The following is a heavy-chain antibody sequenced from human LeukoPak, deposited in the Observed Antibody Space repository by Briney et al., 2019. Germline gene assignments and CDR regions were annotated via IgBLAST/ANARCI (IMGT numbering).Heavy chain of an antibody. Sequence: GGSLRLSCAASGFTFTSYAMNWVRQAPGKGLEWVSTISGSGSSTYYVDSVKGRFTISRDNAKNSLYLQINSLRAEDTAVYYCARSSYSSSSSVWGQGTMVTVSS. CDR1: GFTFTSYA. CDR2: ISGSGSST. CDR3: ARSSYSSSSSV. J-gene: IGHJ3*01. D-gene: IGHD6-6*01. V-gene: IGHV3-23*01.